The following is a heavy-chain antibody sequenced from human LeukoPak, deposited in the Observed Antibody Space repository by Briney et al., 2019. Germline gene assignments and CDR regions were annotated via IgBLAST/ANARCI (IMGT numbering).Heavy chain of an antibody. J-gene: IGHJ4*02. Sequence: PGGSLRLSCAASGFTFSIYWMNWVRQAPGKGLVWVSHINSDGSSSNYADSVKGRFTISRDSAKNTLYMQMNSLRAEDTAVYFCARGQMIDYWGQGTLVTVSS. V-gene: IGHV3-74*01. D-gene: IGHD5-24*01. CDR1: GFTFSIYW. CDR2: INSDGSSS. CDR3: ARGQMIDY.